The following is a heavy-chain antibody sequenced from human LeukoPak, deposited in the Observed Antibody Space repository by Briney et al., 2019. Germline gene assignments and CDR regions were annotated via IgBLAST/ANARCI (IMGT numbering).Heavy chain of an antibody. J-gene: IGHJ6*03. Sequence: PSETLSLTCTVSGDSIGNDAHYWSWLRQSAGQGLEWLGRIYNSGRTAYNPSLKNRATMSLDTSKNQFSLKLGSVTAADTAVYYCARVFRDPTILGYYYYMDVWGKGTTVTVSS. V-gene: IGHV4-61*02. CDR1: GDSIGNDAHY. CDR3: ARVFRDPTILGYYYYMDV. CDR2: IYNSGRT. D-gene: IGHD3-10*02.